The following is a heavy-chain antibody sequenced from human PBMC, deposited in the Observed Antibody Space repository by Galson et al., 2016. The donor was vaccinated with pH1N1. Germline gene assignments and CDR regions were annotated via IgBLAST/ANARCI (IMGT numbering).Heavy chain of an antibody. CDR2: ICWNDEK. V-gene: IGHV2-5*01. CDR3: AHRRSPYVDFCGGPNWFDS. Sequence: PALVKPTQTLTLTCTVSGISLDTSGVGVGWIRQPPGKALEWLGDICWNDEKRYSPSLRNSLTITQDASKNQVVLTMTNVDPVDTATYFCAHRRSPYVDFCGGPNWFDSWGQGTLVIVSS. J-gene: IGHJ5*01. D-gene: IGHD3-3*01. CDR1: GISLDTSGVG.